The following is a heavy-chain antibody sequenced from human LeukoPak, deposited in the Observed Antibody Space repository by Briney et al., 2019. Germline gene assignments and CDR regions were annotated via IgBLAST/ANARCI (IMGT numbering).Heavy chain of an antibody. D-gene: IGHD3-22*01. Sequence: ASVKVSCKASGYAFTRDYIHWVRQGPGQGLEWMGIINPSGGGTSNAQKFQGRVTMTRDTSTSTVYMEVSSLTSEDTAVYYCASASGYYAPPDYWGQGTLVTVSS. V-gene: IGHV1-46*01. J-gene: IGHJ4*02. CDR1: GYAFTRDY. CDR3: ASASGYYAPPDY. CDR2: INPSGGGT.